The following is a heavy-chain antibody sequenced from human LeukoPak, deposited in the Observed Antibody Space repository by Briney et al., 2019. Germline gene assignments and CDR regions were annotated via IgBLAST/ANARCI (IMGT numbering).Heavy chain of an antibody. CDR1: GFTFSSYW. V-gene: IGHV3-74*01. CDR3: ARVGDSSGYYPANFDY. CDR2: INSDGSST. D-gene: IGHD3-22*01. Sequence: GGSLTLSCAASGFTFSSYWMHWVRQAPGKGLVWVSRINSDGSSTSYADSVKGRFTISRDNAKNTLYLQMNSLRAEDTAVYYCARVGDSSGYYPANFDYWGQGTLVTVSS. J-gene: IGHJ4*02.